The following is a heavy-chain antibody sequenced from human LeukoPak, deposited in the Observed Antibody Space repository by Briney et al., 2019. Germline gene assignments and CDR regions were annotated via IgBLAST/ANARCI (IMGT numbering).Heavy chain of an antibody. CDR3: ARSGSTAFDY. CDR1: GGSLSGFY. V-gene: IGHV4-59*01. CDR2: IYYSGST. Sequence: SETLSLTCTVSGGSLSGFYWSWIRQPPGKGLEWIGYIYYSGSTSYNPSLKSRVTISVDTSKNQFSLNLTSMTAADTAVYYCARSGSTAFDYWGQGTLVTVSS. J-gene: IGHJ4*02. D-gene: IGHD1-26*01.